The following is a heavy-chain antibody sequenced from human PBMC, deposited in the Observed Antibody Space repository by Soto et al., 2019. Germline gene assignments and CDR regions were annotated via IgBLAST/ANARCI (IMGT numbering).Heavy chain of an antibody. CDR2: IWYDGSNK. D-gene: IGHD5-18*01. V-gene: IGHV3-33*01. CDR3: ARERYSYGYVDYYYGMDV. J-gene: IGHJ6*02. Sequence: PGGSLRLSCAASGFTFSSYGMHWVRQAPGKGLEWVAVIWYDGSNKYYADSVKGRFTISRDNSKNTLYLQMNSLRAEDTAVYYCARERYSYGYVDYYYGMDVWGQGTTVTVSS. CDR1: GFTFSSYG.